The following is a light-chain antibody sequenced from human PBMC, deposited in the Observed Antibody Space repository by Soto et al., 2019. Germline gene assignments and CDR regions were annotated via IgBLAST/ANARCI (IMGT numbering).Light chain of an antibody. CDR1: SSDVGGYNY. J-gene: IGLJ1*01. Sequence: QSVLTQPASVSGSPGQSITISCTGTSSDVGGYNYVSWYQQHPGKAPKLMIYEVSNRPSGVSNRFSGSKSGNTASLTISGLQAEDEADYGCSPYTSSSTYLCGTGTKVTVL. CDR3: SPYTSSSTYL. V-gene: IGLV2-14*01. CDR2: EVS.